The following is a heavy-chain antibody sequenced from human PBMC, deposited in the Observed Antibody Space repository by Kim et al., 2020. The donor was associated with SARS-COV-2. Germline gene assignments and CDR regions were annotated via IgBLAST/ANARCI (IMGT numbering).Heavy chain of an antibody. V-gene: IGHV4-59*01. D-gene: IGHD3-9*01. J-gene: IGHJ3*02. CDR3: ARVGSVLRYLLSTFDI. Sequence: SLKSRITISVYTYKNQFSLKLSSVTAADTAVYYCARVGSVLRYLLSTFDIWGQGTMVTVSS.